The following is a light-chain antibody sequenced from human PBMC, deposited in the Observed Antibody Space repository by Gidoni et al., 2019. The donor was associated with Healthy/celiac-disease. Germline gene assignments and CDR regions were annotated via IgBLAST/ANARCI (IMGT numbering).Light chain of an antibody. CDR3: QKYNSAPWT. CDR2: AAS. V-gene: IGKV1-27*01. CDR1: QGISKY. J-gene: IGKJ1*01. Sequence: DIQMTQSPSSLSASVGARVTITCRASQGISKYVAWYQQKPGKVPKLLIYAASTWQSGVPSRFSGSGSGTDFTLTISSLQPEDVATYYCQKYNSAPWTFGQGTKVEIK.